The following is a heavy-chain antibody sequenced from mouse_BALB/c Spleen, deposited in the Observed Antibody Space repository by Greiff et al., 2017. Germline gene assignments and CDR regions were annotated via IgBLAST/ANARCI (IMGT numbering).Heavy chain of an antibody. CDR3: ARDYYGSSYGYFDV. CDR1: GFTFSSYA. Sequence: DVQLQESGGGLVKPGGSLKLSCAASGFTFSSYAMSWVRQTPEKRLEWVASISSGGSTYYPDSVKGRFTISRDNARNILYLQMSSLRSEDTAMYYCARDYYGSSYGYFDVWGAGTTVTVSS. D-gene: IGHD1-1*01. J-gene: IGHJ1*01. CDR2: ISSGGST. V-gene: IGHV5-6-5*01.